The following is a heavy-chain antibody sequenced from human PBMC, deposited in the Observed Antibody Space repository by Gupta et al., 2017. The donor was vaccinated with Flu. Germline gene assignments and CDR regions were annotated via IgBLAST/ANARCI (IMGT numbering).Heavy chain of an antibody. V-gene: IGHV4-31*02. CDR1: GGFY. Sequence: GGFYWGWVRQQPGKGLEWIGYIYYTGSAYYNPSLESRVTMAMDTLETHFSVTLTSVTAADTAVYFCAKGEFSMGYYAFDVWGQGALVTVSS. D-gene: IGHD3-22*01. CDR2: IYYTGSA. CDR3: AKGEFSMGYYAFDV. J-gene: IGHJ3*01.